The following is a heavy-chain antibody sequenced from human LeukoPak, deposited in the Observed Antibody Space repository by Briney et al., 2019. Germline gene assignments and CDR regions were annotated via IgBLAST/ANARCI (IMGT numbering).Heavy chain of an antibody. Sequence: ASVKVSCKASGGTFSSYTISWVRQAPGQGLEWMGWINPNSGGTNYAQKFQGRVTMTRDTSISTAYMELSRLRSDDTAVYYCARSFSSYGDYGHYWGQGTLVTVSS. CDR3: ARSFSSYGDYGHY. CDR2: INPNSGGT. D-gene: IGHD4-17*01. J-gene: IGHJ4*02. V-gene: IGHV1-2*02. CDR1: GGTFSSYT.